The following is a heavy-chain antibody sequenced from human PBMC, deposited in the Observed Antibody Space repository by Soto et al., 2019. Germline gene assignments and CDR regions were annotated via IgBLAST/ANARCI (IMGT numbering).Heavy chain of an antibody. J-gene: IGHJ5*02. D-gene: IGHD3-9*01. Sequence: SETLSLTCTVSGGAVSSGSYYWSWIRQPPGKELEWIGYIYYSGSTNYNPSLKRRVTLSVDTSKNQFSLKLSSVTAADTAVHYCERGGGGYDILAGAPSRSDVWFDPWGQGTLVTVSS. CDR2: IYYSGST. CDR3: ERGGGGYDILAGAPSRSDVWFDP. V-gene: IGHV4-61*01. CDR1: GGAVSSGSYY.